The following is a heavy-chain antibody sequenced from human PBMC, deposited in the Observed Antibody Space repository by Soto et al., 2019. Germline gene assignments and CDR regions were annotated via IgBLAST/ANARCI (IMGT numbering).Heavy chain of an antibody. D-gene: IGHD2-2*01. J-gene: IGHJ6*02. CDR1: GFTFRSNS. CDR2: IRSSSSYI. V-gene: IGHV3-21*01. CDR3: ARADEYQLLRESLYSYGMDV. Sequence: EVQLVESGGGLVKPGGSLRLSCAAYGFTFRSNSMNWVRQAPGKGLEWVSSIRSSSSYIYYADSVKGRFTISRDNAKNSLYLQMNSLRAEDTAVYYCARADEYQLLRESLYSYGMDVWGQGTTVTVSS.